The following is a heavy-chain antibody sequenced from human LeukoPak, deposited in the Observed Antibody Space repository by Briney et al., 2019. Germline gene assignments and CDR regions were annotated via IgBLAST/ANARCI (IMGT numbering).Heavy chain of an antibody. CDR3: ARDEGDGYYYYMDV. V-gene: IGHV3-21*01. CDR2: ISSSSSYI. Sequence: KPGGSLRLSCAASGFTFSSYSMNWVRQAPGKGLEWVSSISSSSSYIYYADSVKGRFTISRDNAKNSLYLQMNSLRAEDTAVYYCARDEGDGYYYYMDVWGKGTTVTVSS. D-gene: IGHD2-21*01. CDR1: GFTFSSYS. J-gene: IGHJ6*03.